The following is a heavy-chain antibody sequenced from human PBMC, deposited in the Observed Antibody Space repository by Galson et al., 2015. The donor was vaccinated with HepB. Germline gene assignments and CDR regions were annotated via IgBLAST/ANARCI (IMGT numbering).Heavy chain of an antibody. CDR2: IKSKTDGATI. J-gene: IGHJ6*02. D-gene: IGHD3-22*01. V-gene: IGHV3-15*01. CDR3: ARDRYDSSGFGRVRALYYYYGMDV. Sequence: SLRLSCAASGFPFNNAWMTWVRQAPGKGLEWIGRIKSKTDGATIDYNAPVKGRFTISRDNAKNSLYLQMNSLRDEDSAVYYCARDRYDSSGFGRVRALYYYYGMDVWGQGTTVTVSS. CDR1: GFPFNNAW.